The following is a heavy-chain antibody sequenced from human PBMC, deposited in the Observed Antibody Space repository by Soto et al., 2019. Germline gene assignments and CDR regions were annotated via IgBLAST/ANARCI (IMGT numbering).Heavy chain of an antibody. CDR2: IIPILGIA. CDR1: GGTFSSYT. D-gene: IGHD3-9*01. J-gene: IGHJ4*02. CDR3: AVNLVRYFGWFLD. Sequence: QVQLVQSGAEVKKPGSSVKVSCKASGGTFSSYTISWVRQAPGQGLEWMGRIIPILGIANYAQKFQGRVTITADKSTSTAYMELSSLRSEDTAVYYCAVNLVRYFGWFLDWGQGTLVTVSS. V-gene: IGHV1-69*02.